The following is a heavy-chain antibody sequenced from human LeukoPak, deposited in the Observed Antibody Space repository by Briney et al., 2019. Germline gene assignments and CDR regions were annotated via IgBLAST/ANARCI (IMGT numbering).Heavy chain of an antibody. CDR2: IHYSGST. J-gene: IGHJ4*02. CDR3: ARDEYYYGSGRTSG. CDR1: GGSISSSSYY. Sequence: SETLSLTCTVSGGSISSSSYYWAWIRQPPGKGLEWIGSIHYSGSTYYNPSLQSRVTISIDTSKNQFSLKLRFVTAADTAVYYCARDEYYYGSGRTSGWGQGTLVTVSS. V-gene: IGHV4-39*07. D-gene: IGHD3-10*01.